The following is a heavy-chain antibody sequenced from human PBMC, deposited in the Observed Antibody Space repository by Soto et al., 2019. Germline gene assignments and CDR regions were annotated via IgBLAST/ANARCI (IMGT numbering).Heavy chain of an antibody. CDR3: ATGKLYCRSTSCYPDWFDP. CDR2: INPNSGGT. Sequence: ASVKVSCKASGYTFTGYYMHWVRQAPGQGLEWMGWINPNSGGTNYAQKFQGRVTMTRDTSISTAYMELSRLRSDDTAVYYCATGKLYCRSTSCYPDWFDPWGQGTLVTVSS. CDR1: GYTFTGYY. J-gene: IGHJ5*02. V-gene: IGHV1-2*02. D-gene: IGHD2-2*01.